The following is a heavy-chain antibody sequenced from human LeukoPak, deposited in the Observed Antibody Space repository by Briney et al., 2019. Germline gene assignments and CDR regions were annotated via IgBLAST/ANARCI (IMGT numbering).Heavy chain of an antibody. V-gene: IGHV4-39*01. D-gene: IGHD2-15*01. CDR1: GGSISSSSYY. J-gene: IGHJ4*02. Sequence: SETLSLTCTVSGGSISSSSYYWGWIRQPPGKGLEWIGSIYYSGSTYYNPSLKSRVTISVDTSKNQFSLKLSSVTAADTAVYYCARHADVVGAPPEIDYWGQGTLVTVSS. CDR2: IYYSGST. CDR3: ARHADVVGAPPEIDY.